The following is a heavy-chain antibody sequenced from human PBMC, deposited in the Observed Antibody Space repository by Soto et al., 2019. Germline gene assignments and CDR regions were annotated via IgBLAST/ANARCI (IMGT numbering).Heavy chain of an antibody. CDR2: IWYDGSNK. CDR1: GFTFSNYA. Sequence: PGGSLRLSCAASGFTFSNYAMNWVRQAPGKGLEWVAVIWYDGSNKYYADSVKGRFTISRDNSKNTLYLQMNSLRAEDTAVYYCARDRGSLLYYFDYWGQGTLVTVSS. CDR3: ARDRGSLLYYFDY. V-gene: IGHV3-33*08. J-gene: IGHJ4*02. D-gene: IGHD5-12*01.